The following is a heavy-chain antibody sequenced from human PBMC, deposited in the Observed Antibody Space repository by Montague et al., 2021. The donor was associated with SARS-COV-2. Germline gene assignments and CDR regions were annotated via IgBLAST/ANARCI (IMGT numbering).Heavy chain of an antibody. D-gene: IGHD3-9*01. V-gene: IGHV4-34*01. CDR2: INQGGAP. Sequence: SETLSLTCAVSRGSFSNYYWTWIRQSPGKGLEWIGEINQGGAPNYTPSLKSRVTISLDTSKKQISLKLNSVTVADTAVFFCARGRPVQGSFRHFDSISSGALDIWDQGSVVIVSS. CDR1: RGSFSNYY. J-gene: IGHJ3*02. CDR3: ARGRPVQGSFRHFDSISSGALDI.